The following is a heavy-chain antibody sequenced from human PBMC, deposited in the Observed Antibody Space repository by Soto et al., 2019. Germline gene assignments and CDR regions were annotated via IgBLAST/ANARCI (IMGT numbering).Heavy chain of an antibody. D-gene: IGHD3-16*01. CDR1: GVSLTSGNW. V-gene: IGHV4-4*02. CDR2: IFHDGTA. Sequence: PSETLSLTCAVSGVSLTSGNWWTWVRPSPQRGLEYIGEIFHDGTANYYPSFERRVAMSVDTSRNQFSLKLTSGTAADTAVYFCARLVYDTRLNYVYFDFWGPGTLVTVSS. CDR3: ARLVYDTRLNYVYFDF. J-gene: IGHJ4*02.